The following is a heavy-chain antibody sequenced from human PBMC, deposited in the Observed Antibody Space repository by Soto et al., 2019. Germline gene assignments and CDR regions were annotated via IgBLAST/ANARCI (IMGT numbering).Heavy chain of an antibody. CDR3: AKDGGRCSSVSCHQGV. CDR2: ISTYNGNT. V-gene: IGHV1-18*01. Sequence: GASVKVSCKTSGYTFTNHGITWVRQAPGQGLEWMGWISTYNGNTNYAQKFQGRVTMTTDTSTSTAYMELRSLRSDDTAVYYCAKDGGRCSSVSCHQGVWGKGTTVTVSS. D-gene: IGHD2-2*01. J-gene: IGHJ6*04. CDR1: GYTFTNHG.